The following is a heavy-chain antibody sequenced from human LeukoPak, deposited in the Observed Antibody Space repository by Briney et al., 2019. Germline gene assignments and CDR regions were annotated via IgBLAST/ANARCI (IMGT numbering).Heavy chain of an antibody. CDR2: ITSSSGTI. CDR3: ARAIGYFDS. D-gene: IGHD1-26*01. Sequence: GGSLRLSCAASGFTFGTYAMNWVRQAPGKGLEWLSYITSSSGTIYYADSVTGRFTISRDNAKNSLYLQMNSLRQEDTAVYYCARAIGYFDSWGQGTLVTVSP. V-gene: IGHV3-48*02. J-gene: IGHJ4*02. CDR1: GFTFGTYA.